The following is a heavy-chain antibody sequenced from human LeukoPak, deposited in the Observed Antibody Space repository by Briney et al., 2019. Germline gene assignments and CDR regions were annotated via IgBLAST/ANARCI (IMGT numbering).Heavy chain of an antibody. CDR3: ARGPHGYSSSWYRPSYNWLDP. CDR2: INHSGST. V-gene: IGHV4-34*01. Sequence: SETLSLTCAVYGGSFSGYYWSRIRQPPGKGLEWIGEINHSGSTNYNPSLKSRVTISVDTSKNQFSLKLSSVTAADTAVYYCARGPHGYSSSWYRPSYNWLDPWGQGTLVTVSS. J-gene: IGHJ5*02. D-gene: IGHD6-13*01. CDR1: GGSFSGYY.